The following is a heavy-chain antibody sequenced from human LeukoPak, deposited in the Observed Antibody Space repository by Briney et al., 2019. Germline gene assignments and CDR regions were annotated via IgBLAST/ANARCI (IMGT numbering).Heavy chain of an antibody. CDR1: GGSISRGGYS. CDR3: ARGTPIFVDY. Sequence: SETLSLTCAVSGGSISRGGYSWSWIRQPPGKGLEWIGYIYHSGSTYYNPSLKSRVTISVDRSKNQFSLKLSSVTAADTAVYYCARGTPIFVDYWGQGTLVTVSS. CDR2: IYHSGST. J-gene: IGHJ4*02. V-gene: IGHV4-30-2*01. D-gene: IGHD2-15*01.